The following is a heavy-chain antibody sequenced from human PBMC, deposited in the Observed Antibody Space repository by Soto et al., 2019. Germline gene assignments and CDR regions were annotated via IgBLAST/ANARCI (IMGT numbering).Heavy chain of an antibody. J-gene: IGHJ6*02. CDR3: ARWTGMVSGQYYYGMDV. D-gene: IGHD5-18*01. CDR1: GYTFTSYA. V-gene: IGHV1-3*01. Sequence: GASVKVSCKASGYTFTSYAMHWVRQAPGQRLEWMGWINAGNGNTKYSQKFQGRVTITRDTSTSTAYMELSSVTAADTAVYYCARWTGMVSGQYYYGMDVWGQGTTVTVSS. CDR2: INAGNGNT.